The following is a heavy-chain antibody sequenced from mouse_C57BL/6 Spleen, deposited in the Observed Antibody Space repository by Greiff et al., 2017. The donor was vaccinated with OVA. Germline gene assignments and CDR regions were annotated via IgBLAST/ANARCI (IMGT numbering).Heavy chain of an antibody. Sequence: DVKLVESGEGLVKPGGSLKLSCAASGFTFSSYAMSWVRQTPEKRLEWVAYISSGGDYIYYADTVKGRFTISRDNARNTLDLQMSSLKSEDTAMYYCTRVYDYEEAYYAMDYWGQGTSVTVSS. D-gene: IGHD2-4*01. CDR3: TRVYDYEEAYYAMDY. J-gene: IGHJ4*01. CDR2: ISSGGDYI. V-gene: IGHV5-9-1*02. CDR1: GFTFSSYA.